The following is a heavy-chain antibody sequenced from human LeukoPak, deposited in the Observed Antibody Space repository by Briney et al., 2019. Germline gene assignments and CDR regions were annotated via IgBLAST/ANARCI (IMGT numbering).Heavy chain of an antibody. J-gene: IGHJ4*02. D-gene: IGHD5-24*01. CDR2: ISGDGVSR. CDR1: GFMFDDYA. Sequence: PGGSLRLSCAASGFMFDDYAMHWVRQVPGKGLEWVSLISGDGVSRFYADSVKGRFTISRDNNNDSLSLQMNRLTTEDTAYYYCAREQFSHTSNYFDTWGQGILVTVSS. CDR3: AREQFSHTSNYFDT. V-gene: IGHV3-43*02.